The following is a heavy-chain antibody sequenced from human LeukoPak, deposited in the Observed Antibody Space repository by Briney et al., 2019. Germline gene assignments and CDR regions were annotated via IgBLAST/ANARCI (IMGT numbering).Heavy chain of an antibody. Sequence: SETLSLTCTVSGGSISSSSYYWGWIRQPPGKGLEWIGSIDYVGSTYYNPSLKSRVTISVDTSKNQFSLMLSSVTAADTALYYCARLLACNTCNYRLGHMGVWGEGTTVTVSS. CDR2: IDYVGST. CDR1: GGSISSSSYY. J-gene: IGHJ6*03. V-gene: IGHV4-39*07. CDR3: ARLLACNTCNYRLGHMGV. D-gene: IGHD2/OR15-2a*01.